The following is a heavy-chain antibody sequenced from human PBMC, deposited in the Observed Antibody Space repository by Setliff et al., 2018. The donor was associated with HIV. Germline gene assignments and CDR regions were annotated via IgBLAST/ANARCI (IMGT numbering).Heavy chain of an antibody. D-gene: IGHD2-21*02. CDR1: GFTFRSYW. CDR3: TREDVGTAIYGAFDI. Sequence: GESLKISCAASGFTFRSYWLSWVRQAPGKGLEWVASIKEDGSEKYYVDSVKGRFTISRDNAKNSLYLQMNSLSAEDTALYYCTREDVGTAIYGAFDIWGLGTMVTVSS. CDR2: IKEDGSEK. J-gene: IGHJ3*02. V-gene: IGHV3-7*01.